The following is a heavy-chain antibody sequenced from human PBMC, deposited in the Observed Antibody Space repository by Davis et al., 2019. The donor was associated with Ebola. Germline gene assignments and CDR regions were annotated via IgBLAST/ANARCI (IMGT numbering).Heavy chain of an antibody. CDR2: IYYSGST. D-gene: IGHD2-15*01. V-gene: IGHV4-61*01. CDR3: ARGRGYCSGGSCYHYYYYGMDV. J-gene: IGHJ6*02. Sequence: SETLSLTCTVSGGSVSSGNYYWSWIRQPPGKGLEWIGYIYYSGSTNYNPSLKSRVTISVDTSKNQFSLKLSSVTAADTAVYYCARGRGYCSGGSCYHYYYYGMDVWGQGTTVTVSS. CDR1: GGSVSSGNYY.